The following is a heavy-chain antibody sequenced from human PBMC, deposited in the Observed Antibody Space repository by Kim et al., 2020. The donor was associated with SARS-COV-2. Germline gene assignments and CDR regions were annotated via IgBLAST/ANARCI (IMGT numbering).Heavy chain of an antibody. CDR1: GYTFTSYY. Sequence: ASVKVSCKASGYTFTSYYLHWVRQAPGQGLEWMGIINPSAGTTSYAQNFQGRLTMTRDTSTSTVYMELSSLRSEDTAVYYCARAMQQLGSGMEYWGQGTLVTVSS. CDR2: INPSAGTT. J-gene: IGHJ4*02. D-gene: IGHD6-13*01. CDR3: ARAMQQLGSGMEY. V-gene: IGHV1-46*01.